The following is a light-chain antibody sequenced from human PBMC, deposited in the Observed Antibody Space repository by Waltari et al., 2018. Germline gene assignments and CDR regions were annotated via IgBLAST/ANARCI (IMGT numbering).Light chain of an antibody. J-gene: IGKJ1*01. CDR3: QRYLTSPWS. CDR1: QNITTH. Sequence: TQSQATLSVSTGERATFSCRASQNITTHLVWYQQKPGQAPRLLMFGASTRATGIPDRISGSGSGTEFTLTISSLEPEDFAVYYCQRYLTSPWSFGQGTTVEVK. V-gene: IGKV3D-15*01. CDR2: GAS.